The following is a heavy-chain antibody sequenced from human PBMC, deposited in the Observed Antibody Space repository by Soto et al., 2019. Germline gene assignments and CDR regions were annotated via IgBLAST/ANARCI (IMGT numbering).Heavy chain of an antibody. CDR2: IWYDGSNK. J-gene: IGHJ6*02. CDR1: GFTFSSYG. Sequence: QVQLVESGGGVVQPGRSLRLSCAASGFTFSSYGMHWVRQAPGKGLEWVAVIWYDGSNKYYADSVKGRFTISRDNSKNTLYRQMNSLRAEDTAVYYCARGSSWYGSYYGMDVWGQGTTVTVSS. D-gene: IGHD6-13*01. CDR3: ARGSSWYGSYYGMDV. V-gene: IGHV3-33*01.